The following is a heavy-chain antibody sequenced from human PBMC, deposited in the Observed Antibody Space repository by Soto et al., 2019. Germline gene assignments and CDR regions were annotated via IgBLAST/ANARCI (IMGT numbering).Heavy chain of an antibody. Sequence: EVQLLESGGGLVQPGGSLRLSCAASGFTFSSYAMSWVRQAPGKGLEWVSAISVGGGNTYYRDSVKGRFTISRDNSKNTLYLQMNSLRAEDTAVYFCAQTTPSIHWFDPWGQGTLVTVSS. J-gene: IGHJ5*02. CDR3: AQTTPSIHWFDP. V-gene: IGHV3-23*01. CDR1: GFTFSSYA. D-gene: IGHD1-1*01. CDR2: ISVGGGNT.